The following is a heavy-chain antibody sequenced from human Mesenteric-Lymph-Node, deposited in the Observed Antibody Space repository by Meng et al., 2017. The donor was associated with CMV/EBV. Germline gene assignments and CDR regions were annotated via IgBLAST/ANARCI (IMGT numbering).Heavy chain of an antibody. CDR2: IRPSGDNT. CDR3: VKDSGWFHFDY. V-gene: IGHV3-23*01. D-gene: IGHD6-19*01. J-gene: IGHJ4*02. Sequence: LSCVASGFTCSRYAMSWVRQAPGKGLEWVSGIRPSGDNTYYAGSVKGRFTISRDNSKNTVYLQMNSLRAEDTAVYYCVKDSGWFHFDYWGQGTLVTVSS. CDR1: GFTCSRYA.